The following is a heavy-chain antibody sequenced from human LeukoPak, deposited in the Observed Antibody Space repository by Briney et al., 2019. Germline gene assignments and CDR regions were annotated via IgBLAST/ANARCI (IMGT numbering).Heavy chain of an antibody. CDR1: GFTFSSYA. J-gene: IGHJ4*02. Sequence: GGSLRLSCAASGFTFSSYAMHWVRQAPGEGVEWVAVISYDGSNKYYADSVKGRFTISRDNSKNTLYLQMNSLRAEDTAVYYCAREGSDVDYGEPFDYWGQGTLVTVCS. V-gene: IGHV3-30*01. D-gene: IGHD4-17*01. CDR2: ISYDGSNK. CDR3: AREGSDVDYGEPFDY.